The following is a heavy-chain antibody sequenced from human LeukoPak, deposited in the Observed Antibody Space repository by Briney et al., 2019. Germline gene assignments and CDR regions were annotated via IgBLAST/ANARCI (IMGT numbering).Heavy chain of an antibody. D-gene: IGHD3-22*01. Sequence: PGGSLRLSCAASGFTFSSYAMSWVRQAPGKGLEWVSAISGSGGSTYYADSVKGRFTISRDNSKNTLYLQMNSLRAEDTAVYYCAKFGNPYDSSGYYALNAFDIWGQGTMVTVSS. CDR1: GFTFSSYA. J-gene: IGHJ3*02. CDR3: AKFGNPYDSSGYYALNAFDI. V-gene: IGHV3-23*01. CDR2: ISGSGGST.